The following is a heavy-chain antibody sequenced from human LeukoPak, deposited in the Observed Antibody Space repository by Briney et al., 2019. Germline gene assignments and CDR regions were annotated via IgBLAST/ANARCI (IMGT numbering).Heavy chain of an antibody. D-gene: IGHD3-3*01. V-gene: IGHV1-69*01. CDR2: IIPNFDTA. J-gene: IGHJ4*02. CDR3: ASFYFREGYDFWGGYYEGVGY. CDR1: GGTFSSYA. Sequence: SVKVSCKASGGTFSSYAISWVRQAPGQGLEWMGGIIPNFDTANYAQKFQGRVTITADESTSTAYMELSSLTSDDTAVYYCASFYFREGYDFWGGYYEGVGYWGQGTLVSVPS.